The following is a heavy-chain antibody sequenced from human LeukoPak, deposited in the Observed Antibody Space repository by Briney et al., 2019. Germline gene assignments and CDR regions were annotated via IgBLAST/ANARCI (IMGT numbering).Heavy chain of an antibody. CDR2: ISSSSSTI. Sequence: GRSLRLSCAASGFTFSSYAMHWVRQAPGKGLEWVSYISSSSSTIYYADSVKGRFTISRDNAKNSLYLQMNSLRAEDTAVYYCASPPSAAGFDAFDIWGQGTMVTVSS. CDR3: ASPPSAAGFDAFDI. CDR1: GFTFSSYA. J-gene: IGHJ3*02. V-gene: IGHV3-48*04. D-gene: IGHD6-13*01.